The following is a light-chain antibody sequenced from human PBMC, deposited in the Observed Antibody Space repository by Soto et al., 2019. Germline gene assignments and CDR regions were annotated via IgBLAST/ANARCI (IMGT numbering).Light chain of an antibody. CDR3: QQRSNWPPIT. CDR1: QSVSSY. CDR2: DAS. V-gene: IGKV3-11*01. J-gene: IGKJ5*01. Sequence: EIVSTQSPATLSLSPGERATLSCRASQSVSSYLAWYQQKPGQAPRLLIYDASNRATGIPARFSGSGSGTDFALTISSLQPEDFSVYYSQQRSNWPPITFGQGTRLE.